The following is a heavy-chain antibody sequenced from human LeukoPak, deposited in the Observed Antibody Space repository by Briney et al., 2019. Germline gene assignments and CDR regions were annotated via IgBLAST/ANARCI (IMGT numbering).Heavy chain of an antibody. CDR3: ARGEGSSWSHDY. J-gene: IGHJ4*02. CDR2: ISSSSSYI. V-gene: IGHV3-21*01. D-gene: IGHD6-13*01. CDR1: GCTFSSYS. Sequence: GGSLRLSCAASGCTFSSYSMNWVRQAPGKGLEWASSISSSSSYIYYADSVKGRFTISRDNAKNSLYLQMNSLRAEDTAVYYCARGEGSSWSHDYWGRGTLVTVSS.